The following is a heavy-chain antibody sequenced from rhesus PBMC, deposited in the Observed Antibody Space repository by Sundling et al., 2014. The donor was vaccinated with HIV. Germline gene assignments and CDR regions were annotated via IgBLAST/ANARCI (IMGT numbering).Heavy chain of an antibody. CDR1: GFTFSSYG. CDR2: INSGGGST. Sequence: EVQLVETGGGLVQPGGSLKLSCVASGFTFSSYGMSWVRQAPGKGLEWVSAINSGGGSTYYADSVKGRFTISRDNSKNTLSLQMNSLRAEDTAVYYCAKKEYYNIWTGYYAGEVYYGLDSWGQGSCHRLL. CDR3: AKKEYYNIWTGYYAGEVYYGLDS. J-gene: IGHJ6*01. V-gene: IGHV3S42*01. D-gene: IGHD3-3*01.